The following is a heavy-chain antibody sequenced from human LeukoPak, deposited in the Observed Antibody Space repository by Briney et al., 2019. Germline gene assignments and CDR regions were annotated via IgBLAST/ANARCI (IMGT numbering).Heavy chain of an antibody. D-gene: IGHD3-16*01. Sequence: GESLQISCKGSGYSFASYWIGWVRQMPGKGLEWMGIIYPGDSDTRYSPSFQGQVTISADKSISTAYLQWSSLKASDAAMYYCARLYSMITSIDYWGQGTLVTLSS. CDR3: ARLYSMITSIDY. J-gene: IGHJ4*02. CDR1: GYSFASYW. V-gene: IGHV5-51*01. CDR2: IYPGDSDT.